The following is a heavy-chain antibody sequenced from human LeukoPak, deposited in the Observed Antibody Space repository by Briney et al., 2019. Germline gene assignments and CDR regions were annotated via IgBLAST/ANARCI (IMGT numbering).Heavy chain of an antibody. CDR2: MWYDGGNK. CDR3: ARETGAYFYRMDV. V-gene: IGHV3-33*01. CDR1: GFTFNNYG. Sequence: GGSLRLSCAASGFTFNNYGMPWVRQAPGKGLEWVAIMWYDGGNKHYADSVKGRFTISRDNSKNTLYLQMNSLRAEDTAVYYCARETGAYFYRMDVWGQGTTVTVSS. J-gene: IGHJ6*02. D-gene: IGHD7-27*01.